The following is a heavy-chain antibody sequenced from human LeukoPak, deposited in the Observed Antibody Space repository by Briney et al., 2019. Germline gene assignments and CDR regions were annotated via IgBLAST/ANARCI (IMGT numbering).Heavy chain of an antibody. D-gene: IGHD1-7*01. CDR3: ARGRTSWNYIYYYCMDV. V-gene: IGHV1-8*01. CDR2: MNPNSGNT. CDR1: GYTFTSYD. J-gene: IGHJ6*03. Sequence: GASVKVSCKASGYTFTSYDINWVRQATGQGLEWMGWMNPNSGNTGYAQKFQGRVTMTRNTSISTAYMELSSLRSEDTAVYYCARGRTSWNYIYYYCMDVWGKGTTVTVSS.